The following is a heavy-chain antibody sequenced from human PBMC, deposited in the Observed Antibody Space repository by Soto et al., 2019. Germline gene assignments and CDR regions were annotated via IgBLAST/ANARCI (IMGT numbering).Heavy chain of an antibody. CDR1: GYSFTSYD. V-gene: IGHV1-8*02. D-gene: IGHD5-12*01. CDR3: APSPPRGERSGYAGGWFAT. Sequence: QVQLVQSGAEVKKPGASVKVSCKASGYSFTSYDINWVRQAAGQGLEWMGWMDPNSGNTAYAQWLQGIVSTTRNTSIPPAYLELSRVPSTDMAVHSCAPSPPRGERSGYAGGWFATWGQGTLVTVSA. J-gene: IGHJ5*02. CDR2: MDPNSGNT.